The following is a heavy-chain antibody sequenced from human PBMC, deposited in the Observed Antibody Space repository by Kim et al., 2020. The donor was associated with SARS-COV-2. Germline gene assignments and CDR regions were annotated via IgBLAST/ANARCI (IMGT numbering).Heavy chain of an antibody. V-gene: IGHV4-59*01. D-gene: IGHD3-22*01. CDR1: GGSISSDY. Sequence: SETLSLTCTVSGGSISSDYWSWIRQPPGKGLEWVGYIYYTESANYNPSLKSRVTISLETAKNQFSLKLNSVTAADTAVYYCARVGYDTSGYYQPYWF. CDR3: ARVGYDTSGYYQPYWF. CDR2: IYYTESA. J-gene: IGHJ5*01.